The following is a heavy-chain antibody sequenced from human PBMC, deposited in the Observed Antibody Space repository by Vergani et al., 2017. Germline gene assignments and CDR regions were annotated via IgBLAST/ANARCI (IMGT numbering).Heavy chain of an antibody. CDR3: ARVRARWGYSYGDFDY. V-gene: IGHV4-59*12. Sequence: QVQLQESGPGLVKPSETLSLTCTVSGGSISSYYWSWIRQPPGKGLEWIGYSYYSGSTNYNPSLKSRVTISVDTSKNQFSLKLSSVTAADTAVYYCARVRARWGYSYGDFDYWGQGTLVTVSS. CDR2: SYYSGST. J-gene: IGHJ4*02. CDR1: GGSISSYY. D-gene: IGHD5-18*01.